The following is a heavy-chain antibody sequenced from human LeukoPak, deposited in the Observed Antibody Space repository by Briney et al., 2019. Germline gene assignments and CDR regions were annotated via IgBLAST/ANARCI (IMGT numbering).Heavy chain of an antibody. Sequence: ASVKVSCKVSGYTLTELSMHWVRQAPGKGLEWMGGFDPEDGETIYAQKFQGRVIMTEDTSTDTAYMELSSLRSEDTAVYYCATVTIFGVDDAFDIWGQGTMVTVSS. CDR1: GYTLTELS. V-gene: IGHV1-24*01. J-gene: IGHJ3*02. CDR2: FDPEDGET. D-gene: IGHD3-3*01. CDR3: ATVTIFGVDDAFDI.